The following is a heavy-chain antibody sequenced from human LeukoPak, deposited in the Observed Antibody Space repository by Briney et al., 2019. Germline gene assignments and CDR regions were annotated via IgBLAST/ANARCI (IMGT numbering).Heavy chain of an antibody. D-gene: IGHD3-22*01. CDR2: IIPIFGTA. CDR3: ARQTYYYDSSGYYRGFSFDY. CDR1: GGTFSSYA. V-gene: IGHV1-69*05. Sequence: ASVKVSCKASGGTFSSYAISWVRQAPGQGLEWMGGIIPIFGTANYAQKFQGRVTITTDESTSTAYMELSSLRSEDTAVYYCARQTYYYDSSGYYRGFSFDYWGQGTLVTVSS. J-gene: IGHJ4*02.